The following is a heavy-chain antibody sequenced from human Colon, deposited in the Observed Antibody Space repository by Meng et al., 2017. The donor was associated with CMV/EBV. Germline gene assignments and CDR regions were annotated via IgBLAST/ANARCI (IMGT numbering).Heavy chain of an antibody. CDR2: ISYGSSYM. V-gene: IGHV3-21*01. CDR1: GFTFGGFG. J-gene: IGHJ4*02. CDR3: ARQTSSSTYDF. Sequence: GESLKISCATSGFTFGGFGMNWVRQAPGKGLEWVASISYGSSYMYYLDSVQGRFTISRDNTANSLYLQMNSLRAEDSAVYYCARQTSSSTYDFWGQGTLVTVSS. D-gene: IGHD1-1*01.